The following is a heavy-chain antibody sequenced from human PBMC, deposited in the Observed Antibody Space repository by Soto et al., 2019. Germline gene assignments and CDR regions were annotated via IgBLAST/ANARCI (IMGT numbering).Heavy chain of an antibody. CDR1: GGSFSGYY. CDR3: ARVGVPAAIWGQNDAFDI. V-gene: IGHV4-34*01. Sequence: SETLSLTCAVYGGSFSGYYWSWIRQPPGKGLEWIGEINHSGSTNYNPSLKSRVTISVDTSKNQFSLKLSSVTAADTAVYYCARVGVPAAIWGQNDAFDIWGQGTIVTVSS. D-gene: IGHD2-2*01. J-gene: IGHJ3*02. CDR2: INHSGST.